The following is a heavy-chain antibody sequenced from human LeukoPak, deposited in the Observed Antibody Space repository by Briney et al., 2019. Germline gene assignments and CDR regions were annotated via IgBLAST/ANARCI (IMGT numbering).Heavy chain of an antibody. CDR1: GFTFSNYW. J-gene: IGHJ4*02. CDR3: ISDPGPD. V-gene: IGHV3-74*01. CDR2: ISSDGTRT. Sequence: GGSLRLSCVASGFTFSNYWMHWVRQAPGKGLVWVSRISSDGTRTDYADSVKGRFTVSRDNAKNTLYLQMNSLGVEDTAVFYCISDPGPDWSQGTPVTVSS.